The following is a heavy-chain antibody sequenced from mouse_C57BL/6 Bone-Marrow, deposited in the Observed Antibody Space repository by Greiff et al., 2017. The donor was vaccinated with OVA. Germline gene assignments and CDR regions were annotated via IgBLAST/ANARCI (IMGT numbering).Heavy chain of an antibody. Sequence: EVKLMESGGGLVKPGGSLKLSCAASGFTFSDYGMHWVRQAPEKGLEWVAYISSGSSTIYYADTVKGRFTISRDNAKNTLFLQMTSLRSEDTAMYYCAGITTVVATPPGTDAMDYWGQGTSVTVSS. CDR1: GFTFSDYG. V-gene: IGHV5-17*01. D-gene: IGHD1-1*01. J-gene: IGHJ4*01. CDR3: AGITTVVATPPGTDAMDY. CDR2: ISSGSSTI.